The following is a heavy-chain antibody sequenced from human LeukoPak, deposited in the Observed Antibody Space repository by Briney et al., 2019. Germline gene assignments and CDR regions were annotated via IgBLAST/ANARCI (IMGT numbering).Heavy chain of an antibody. D-gene: IGHD6-13*01. CDR1: GFTFSTYW. CDR2: IDYDGSST. V-gene: IGHV3-74*01. CDR3: ATLEAAGTDY. Sequence: GGSLRLSCAASGFTFSTYWMHWVRQPPGKGLVWVSRIDYDGSSTSYADSVKGRFTISRDNAKNTLFLQMNSLRAEDTAVYYCATLEAAGTDYWGQGTLVTVSS. J-gene: IGHJ4*02.